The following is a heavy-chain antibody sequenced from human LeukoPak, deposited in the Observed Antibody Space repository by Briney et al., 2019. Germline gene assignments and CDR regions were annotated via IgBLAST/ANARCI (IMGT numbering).Heavy chain of an antibody. CDR3: ARRAHTYYYDSSGGDY. Sequence: GASVKVSCKASGYTFTSYDINWVRQATGQGLEWMGWMNPNSGNTGYAQKFQGRVTMTRNTSISTAYMELSSLRSEDTAVYYCARRAHTYYYDSSGGDYWGPGTLVTVSS. CDR2: MNPNSGNT. D-gene: IGHD3-22*01. CDR1: GYTFTSYD. J-gene: IGHJ4*02. V-gene: IGHV1-8*01.